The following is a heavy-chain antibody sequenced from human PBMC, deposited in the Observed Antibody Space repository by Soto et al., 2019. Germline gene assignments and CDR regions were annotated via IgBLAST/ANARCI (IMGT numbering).Heavy chain of an antibody. V-gene: IGHV3-23*01. CDR2: ISGSGGST. D-gene: IGHD6-19*01. CDR3: AKGGWAPTYYYYGMDV. Sequence: GSLRLSCAASGFTFSSYAMSWVRQAPGKGLAWVSAISGSGGSTYYADSVKGRFTISRYNSKNTLYLQMNSLRAEDTAVYYCAKGGWAPTYYYYGMDVWGQGTTVTVSS. J-gene: IGHJ6*02. CDR1: GFTFSSYA.